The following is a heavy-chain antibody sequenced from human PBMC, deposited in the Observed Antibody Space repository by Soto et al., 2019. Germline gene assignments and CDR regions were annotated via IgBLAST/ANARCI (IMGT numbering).Heavy chain of an antibody. V-gene: IGHV1-8*01. Sequence: ASVKVSCKASGYTFPSYDINWVRQATGQGLEWMGWMNPNSGNTGYAQKFQGRVTMTRNTSISTAYMELSSLRSEDTAVYYCFVVAATLKNENWFDPWGQGTLVTVSS. CDR2: MNPNSGNT. CDR3: FVVAATLKNENWFDP. D-gene: IGHD2-15*01. CDR1: GYTFPSYD. J-gene: IGHJ5*02.